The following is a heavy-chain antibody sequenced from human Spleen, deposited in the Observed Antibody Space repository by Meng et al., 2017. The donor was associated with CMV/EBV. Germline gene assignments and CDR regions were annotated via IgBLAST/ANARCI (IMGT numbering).Heavy chain of an antibody. CDR3: ARGTGFGVVIIYYFDY. D-gene: IGHD3-3*01. Sequence: ASVKVSCKASGYTFTGYYMHWVRQAPGQGLEWMGWINPNSGGTKYAQKFQGRVTMTRDTSISTAYMELSRLRSDDTAVYYCARGTGFGVVIIYYFDYWGQGTLVTVSS. CDR1: GYTFTGYY. V-gene: IGHV1-2*02. J-gene: IGHJ4*02. CDR2: INPNSGGT.